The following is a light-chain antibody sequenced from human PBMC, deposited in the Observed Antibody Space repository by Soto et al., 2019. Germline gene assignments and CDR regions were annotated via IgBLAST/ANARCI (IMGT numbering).Light chain of an antibody. Sequence: QSLLTQPSSVSGAPGQRVTMSCTGSSSNIGAGYDVHWYQQFPGTAPKLLIYGNSNRPSGVPDRFSGSKSGTSASLAITGLQAEDEADYYCQSYDSSLSGVFGSGTKVTVL. CDR2: GNS. J-gene: IGLJ1*01. CDR1: SSNIGAGYD. V-gene: IGLV1-40*01. CDR3: QSYDSSLSGV.